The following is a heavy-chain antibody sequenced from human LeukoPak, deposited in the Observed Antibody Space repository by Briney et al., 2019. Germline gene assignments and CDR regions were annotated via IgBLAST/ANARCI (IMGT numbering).Heavy chain of an antibody. V-gene: IGHV4-4*09. J-gene: IGHJ4*02. D-gene: IGHD3/OR15-3a*01. CDR3: ASVGPPILEYYFDY. CDR1: GDSINSYS. CDR2: IYTSGST. Sequence: SQTLSLTCTVSGDSINSYSWAWIRHAPGKGLEWIGHIYTSGSTKHNPSLKSRVTISVDTARNQFSLKLSSVTAADTAVYYCASVGPPILEYYFDYWGQGTLVTVSS.